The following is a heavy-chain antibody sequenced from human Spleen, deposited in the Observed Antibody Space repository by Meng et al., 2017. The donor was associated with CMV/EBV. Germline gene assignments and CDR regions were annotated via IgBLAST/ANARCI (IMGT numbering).Heavy chain of an antibody. CDR3: VQGQTDAFDI. J-gene: IGHJ3*02. V-gene: IGHV4-39*07. Sequence: SETLSLTCTVSGDSINNSNYYWGWIRQPPWKGLEWIGTIYYSGTTYYNPSLNSRVTISVDPSKNQFSLKLTSVTAADTAVYYCVQGQTDAFDIWGQGTMVTVSS. CDR2: IYYSGTT. D-gene: IGHD1-1*01. CDR1: GDSINNSNYY.